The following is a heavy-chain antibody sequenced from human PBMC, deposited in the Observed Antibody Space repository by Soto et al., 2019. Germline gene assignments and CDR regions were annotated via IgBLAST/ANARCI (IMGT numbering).Heavy chain of an antibody. CDR2: IGTTGDT. CDR1: GFTFSSYD. J-gene: IGHJ4*02. V-gene: IGHV3-13*04. D-gene: IGHD3-22*01. CDR3: AIAIGPTLFDY. Sequence: EVQLVESGGGLVQPGGSLRLSCSASGFTFSSYDMHWVRQGTGKGLEWVSAIGTTGDTYYAGSVKGRFTISRENAKNSLYLQMNSLRAGDTAIYFCAIAIGPTLFDYWGQGTLVTVSS.